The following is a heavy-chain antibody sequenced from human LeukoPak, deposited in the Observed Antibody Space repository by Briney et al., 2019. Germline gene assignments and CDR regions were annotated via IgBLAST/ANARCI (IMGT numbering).Heavy chain of an antibody. Sequence: GGSLRLSCAASGFTFSSYGMHWVRQAPGKGLEWVAVISYDGSNKYYADSVKGRFTISRDNSKNTLYLQMNSLRAEDTAVYYCARDSRATYYYYYGMDVWGQGTTVTVSS. CDR2: ISYDGSNK. CDR1: GFTFSSYG. CDR3: ARDSRATYYYYYGMDV. V-gene: IGHV3-30*03. J-gene: IGHJ6*02.